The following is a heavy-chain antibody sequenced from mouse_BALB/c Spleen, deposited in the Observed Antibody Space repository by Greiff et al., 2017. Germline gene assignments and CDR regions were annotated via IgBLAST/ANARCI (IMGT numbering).Heavy chain of an antibody. J-gene: IGHJ3*01. V-gene: IGHV2-9*02. CDR1: GFSLTSYG. D-gene: IGHD2-1*01. CDR3: AREGPYGNYDWFAY. CDR2: IWAGGST. Sequence: VKLVESGPGLVAPSQSLSITCTVSGFSLTSYGVHWVRQPPGKGLEWLGVIWAGGSTNYNSALMSRLSISKDNSKSQVFLKMNSLQTDDTAMYYGAREGPYGNYDWFAYWGQGTLVTVSA.